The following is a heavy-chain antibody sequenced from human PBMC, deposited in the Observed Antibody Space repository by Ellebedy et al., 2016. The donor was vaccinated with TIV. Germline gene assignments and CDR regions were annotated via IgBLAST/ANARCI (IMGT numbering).Heavy chain of an antibody. CDR2: INHSGST. Sequence: SETLSLTXAVYGGSFSGYYWSWIRQPPGKGLEWIGEINHSGSTNYNPSLKSRVTISVDTSKNQFSLKLSSVTAADTAVYYCASINRRYYYYGMDVWGQGTTVTVSS. V-gene: IGHV4-34*01. CDR3: ASINRRYYYYGMDV. CDR1: GGSFSGYY. J-gene: IGHJ6*02.